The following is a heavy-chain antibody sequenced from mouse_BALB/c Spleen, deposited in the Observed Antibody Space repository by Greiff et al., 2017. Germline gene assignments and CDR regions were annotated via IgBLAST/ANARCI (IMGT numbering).Heavy chain of an antibody. CDR3: ARDRGYDGYYAWFAY. Sequence: VKVVESGPGLVAPSQSLSITCTVSGFSLNGYGVNWVRQPPGKGLEWLGMIWGDGSTDYNSALKSRLSISKDNSKSQVFLKMNSLQTDDTARYYCARDRGYDGYYAWFAYWGQGTLVTVSA. CDR1: GFSLNGYG. J-gene: IGHJ3*01. D-gene: IGHD2-3*01. V-gene: IGHV2-6-7*01. CDR2: IWGDGST.